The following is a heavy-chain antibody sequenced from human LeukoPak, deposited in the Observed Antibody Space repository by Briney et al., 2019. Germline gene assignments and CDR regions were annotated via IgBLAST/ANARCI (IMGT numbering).Heavy chain of an antibody. Sequence: ASVKVSCKASGYTFTSYGISWVRQAPGQGLEWMGWISAYNGNTNYAQKLQGRVTMTTGTSTSTAYMELRSLRSDDTAVYYCAREPWSGYYADFDYWGQGTLVTVSS. V-gene: IGHV1-18*01. CDR3: AREPWSGYYADFDY. D-gene: IGHD3-3*01. CDR2: ISAYNGNT. J-gene: IGHJ4*02. CDR1: GYTFTSYG.